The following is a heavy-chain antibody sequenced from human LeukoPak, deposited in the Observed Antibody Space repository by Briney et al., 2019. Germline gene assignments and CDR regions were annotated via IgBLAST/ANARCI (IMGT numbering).Heavy chain of an antibody. Sequence: SETLSLTCTVSGYSISSGYYWGWIRQPPGKGLEWIGSIYHSGSTYYNPSLKSRVTISVDTSKNQFSLKLSSVTAADTAVYYCARVRGYSGYDRGLYYMDVWGKGTTVTVSS. J-gene: IGHJ6*03. V-gene: IGHV4-38-2*02. CDR1: GYSISSGYY. CDR2: IYHSGST. CDR3: ARVRGYSGYDRGLYYMDV. D-gene: IGHD5-12*01.